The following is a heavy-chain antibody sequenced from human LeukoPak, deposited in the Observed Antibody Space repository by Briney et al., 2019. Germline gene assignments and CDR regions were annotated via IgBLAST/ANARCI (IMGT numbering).Heavy chain of an antibody. V-gene: IGHV1-3*01. D-gene: IGHD1-26*01. J-gene: IGHJ4*02. CDR3: ARINLMGALRSPYDY. Sequence: GASVKVSCKASGYTFSSYTVHWVRQAPGQRLEWMGWINGGNGNTKYAQKFQGRVTITRDTSASTAYMELSSLRSEDTAVYYCARINLMGALRSPYDYWGQGTLVTVSS. CDR2: INGGNGNT. CDR1: GYTFSSYT.